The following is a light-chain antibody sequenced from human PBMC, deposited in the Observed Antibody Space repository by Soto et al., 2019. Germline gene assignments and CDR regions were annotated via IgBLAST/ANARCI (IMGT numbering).Light chain of an antibody. CDR3: QQFNNWPQT. CDR1: QSVRTN. CDR2: DAS. V-gene: IGKV3-15*01. Sequence: ILLSQSPATLSVSQGKRATLSRRASQSVRTNLAWYQQKPGQAPRLLIYDASTRPAGIPARFSGGGSGTEFTLTISSLQSEDFAVYYCQQFNNWPQTFGQGTKVDIK. J-gene: IGKJ1*01.